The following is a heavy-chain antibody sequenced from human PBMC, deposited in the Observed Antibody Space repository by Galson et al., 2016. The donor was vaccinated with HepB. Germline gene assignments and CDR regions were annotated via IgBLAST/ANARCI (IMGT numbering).Heavy chain of an antibody. CDR3: ARAGPYDYIWGKFRHRITAFAS. Sequence: SETLSLTCSVSGGSISSYYWSWIRQPPGKGLEWIGYIYHSGNTNYNPSLRSRVTISVDTSKNHFSLKLNSVTAADTAVYYCARAGPYDYIWGKFRHRITAFASWGQGTLVTVS. CDR1: GGSISSYY. D-gene: IGHD3-16*01. J-gene: IGHJ4*02. V-gene: IGHV4-59*01. CDR2: IYHSGNT.